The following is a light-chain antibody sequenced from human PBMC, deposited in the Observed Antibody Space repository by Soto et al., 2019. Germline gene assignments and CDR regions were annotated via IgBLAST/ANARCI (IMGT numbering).Light chain of an antibody. CDR1: QSLLHSDGYNY. J-gene: IGKJ4*01. Sequence: DIVMTQSPLPLPVTPGEPASISCRASQSLLHSDGYNYVDWYLQKPGQSPQLLIYLGSNRASGVPDRLSGSGSGTYFTLKISRVEAEDVGVYFCMQSLHTPPTFGGGTKVEIK. V-gene: IGKV2-28*01. CDR3: MQSLHTPPT. CDR2: LGS.